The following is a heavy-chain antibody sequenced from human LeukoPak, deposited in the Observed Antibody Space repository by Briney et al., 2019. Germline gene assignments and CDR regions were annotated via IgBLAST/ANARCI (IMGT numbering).Heavy chain of an antibody. CDR3: ARDLKGYCSGGGCPHAFDI. V-gene: IGHV3-21*01. CDR2: MSSSSSYI. J-gene: IGHJ3*02. D-gene: IGHD2-15*01. CDR1: GFIFSTYN. Sequence: PGGSLRLSCAASGFIFSTYNMNWVRQAPGKGLEWVSSMSSSSSYIYYAASVKGRFTVSRDTAKNSLYLQLNGLRDEDTAVYYCARDLKGYCSGGGCPHAFDIWGQGTMVTVSS.